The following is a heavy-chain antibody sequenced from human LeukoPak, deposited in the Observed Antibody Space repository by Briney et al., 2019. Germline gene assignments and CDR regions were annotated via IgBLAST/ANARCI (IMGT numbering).Heavy chain of an antibody. V-gene: IGHV4-59*08. CDR2: IHYSGST. J-gene: IGHJ3*02. Sequence: SETLSLTCTVSGGSISSYYWSWVRQAPGKGLEWIGYIHYSGSTNYNPSLKSRVTISVDTSKNQFSLKLSSVTAADTAVYYCARQGWRAFDIWGQGTMVTVSS. CDR3: ARQGWRAFDI. D-gene: IGHD2-15*01. CDR1: GGSISSYY.